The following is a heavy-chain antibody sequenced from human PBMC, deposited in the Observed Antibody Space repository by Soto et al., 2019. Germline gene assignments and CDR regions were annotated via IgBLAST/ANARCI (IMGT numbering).Heavy chain of an antibody. D-gene: IGHD2-2*01. CDR2: IIPISGTA. V-gene: IGHV1-69*13. J-gene: IGHJ6*02. Sequence: ASVKVSCKASGGTFSSYAISWVRQAPGQGLEWMGGIIPISGTANYAQKFQGRVTITADESTSTAYMELSSLRSEDTAVYYCARSQGSSTSLEIYYYYYYGMDVCGQGTTVTVSS. CDR3: ARSQGSSTSLEIYYYYYYGMDV. CDR1: GGTFSSYA.